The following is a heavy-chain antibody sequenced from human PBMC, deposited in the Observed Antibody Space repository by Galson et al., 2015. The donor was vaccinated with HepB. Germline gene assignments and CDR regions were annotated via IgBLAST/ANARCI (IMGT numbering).Heavy chain of an antibody. V-gene: IGHV1-2*02. Sequence: SVKVSCKASGYIFTDYYIHWVRQAPGQGLEWMGWIKPNTGGTDYVQKFQGRVSVTKDTSISTAYMELSRLRSDDTAVYYCARAGSRTGGVDYWGQGTLVTVS. D-gene: IGHD3-16*01. J-gene: IGHJ4*02. CDR2: IKPNTGGT. CDR1: GYIFTDYY. CDR3: ARAGSRTGGVDY.